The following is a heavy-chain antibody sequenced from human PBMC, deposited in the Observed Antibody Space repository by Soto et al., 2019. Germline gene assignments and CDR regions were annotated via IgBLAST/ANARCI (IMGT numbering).Heavy chain of an antibody. D-gene: IGHD3-10*01. CDR1: GGYISSSSYY. Sequence: SETLSLSCTVSGGYISSSSYYWGWIRQPPGRGREWIGSFDYSESTYYYPSLKSRLTISVDTSKNQFSLKLSFVTAADTAVYYCARHYGHEVFDYWGQGTLVTVSS. V-gene: IGHV4-39*01. CDR2: FDYSEST. CDR3: ARHYGHEVFDY. J-gene: IGHJ4*02.